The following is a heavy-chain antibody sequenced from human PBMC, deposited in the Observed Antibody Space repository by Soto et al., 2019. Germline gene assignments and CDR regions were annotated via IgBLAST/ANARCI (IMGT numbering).Heavy chain of an antibody. Sequence: PSETLSLTCTVSGGSTSSDNYWSWIRQPPGKGLEWIGHIYYSGNTDYNPTLKSRLAISIDTSKNQFSLKLSSVTAADTAVYFCAREGGESSDGLYYFDSWGQGSLVTVSS. CDR3: AREGGESSDGLYYFDS. CDR1: GGSTSSDNY. V-gene: IGHV4-30-4*01. CDR2: IYYSGNT. D-gene: IGHD3-16*01. J-gene: IGHJ4*02.